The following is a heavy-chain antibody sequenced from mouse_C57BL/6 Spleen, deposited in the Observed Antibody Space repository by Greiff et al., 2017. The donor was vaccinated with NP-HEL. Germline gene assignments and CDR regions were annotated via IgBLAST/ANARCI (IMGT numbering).Heavy chain of an antibody. V-gene: IGHV1-52*01. CDR3: AKSPSGDYDEVAY. J-gene: IGHJ3*01. D-gene: IGHD2-4*01. CDR1: GYTFTSYW. CDR2: IDPSDSET. Sequence: QVQLQQPGAELVRPGSSVKLSCKASGYTFTSYWMHWVKQRPIQGLEWIGNIDPSDSETHYNQKFKDKATLTVDKSSSTAYMQLSSLTSEDSAVYYCAKSPSGDYDEVAYWGQGTLVTVSA.